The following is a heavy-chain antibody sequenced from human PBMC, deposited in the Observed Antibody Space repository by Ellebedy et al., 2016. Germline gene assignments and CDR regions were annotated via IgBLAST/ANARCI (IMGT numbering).Heavy chain of an antibody. J-gene: IGHJ4*02. CDR1: GYSFTSYW. D-gene: IGHD6-6*01. Sequence: GESLKISXKGSGYSFTSYWISWVRQMPGKGLEWMGRIDPSDSYTNYSPSFQGHVTISADKSISTAYLQWSSLKASDTAMYYCARRSYSSSSVDYWGQGTLVTVSS. V-gene: IGHV5-10-1*01. CDR3: ARRSYSSSSVDY. CDR2: IDPSDSYT.